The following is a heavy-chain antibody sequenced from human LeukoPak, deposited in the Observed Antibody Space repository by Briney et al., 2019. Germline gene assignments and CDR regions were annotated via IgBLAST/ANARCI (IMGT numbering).Heavy chain of an antibody. D-gene: IGHD6-13*01. Sequence: SPSETLSLTCTVSGVSISSYYWNWIRQAPGKGLEWIGYIYYTGDTKFNPSLKGRVTISLDTSKNQFSLKLTSVTAADTAVYYCTRHPRIIAGNPYFDYWGQGTVVTVSS. CDR1: GVSISSYY. J-gene: IGHJ4*02. V-gene: IGHV4-59*08. CDR3: TRHPRIIAGNPYFDY. CDR2: IYYTGDT.